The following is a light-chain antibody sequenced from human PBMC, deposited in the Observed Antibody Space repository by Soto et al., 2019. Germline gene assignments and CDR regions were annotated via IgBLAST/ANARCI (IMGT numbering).Light chain of an antibody. J-gene: IGKJ1*01. CDR3: MQGTHWPPT. CDR1: QSVSSNY. Sequence: ESVLTQSPGTLSLSPGERATLSCRASQSVSSNYLAWYQQKPGQAPRLLIYGASTRATGIPDRFSGSGSGTDFTLKISRVEAEDVGVYYCMQGTHWPPTFGQGTKVDIK. CDR2: GAS. V-gene: IGKV3D-20*02.